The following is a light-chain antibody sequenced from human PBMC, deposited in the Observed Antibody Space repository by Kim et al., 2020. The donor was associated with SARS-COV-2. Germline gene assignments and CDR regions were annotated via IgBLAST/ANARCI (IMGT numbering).Light chain of an antibody. V-gene: IGKV3-20*01. J-gene: IGKJ1*01. Sequence: SPGERATLSCRDSQSVISNYLAWYQQKPGQAPRLLMYHTSTRATGIPDRFRGSGSGTDFTLTISSLEPEDFAVYCCQQYGNSPPTFGQGTKVEIK. CDR3: QQYGNSPPT. CDR2: HTS. CDR1: QSVISNY.